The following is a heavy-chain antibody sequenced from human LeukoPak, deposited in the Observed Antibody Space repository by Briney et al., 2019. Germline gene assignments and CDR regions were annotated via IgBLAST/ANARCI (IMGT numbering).Heavy chain of an antibody. D-gene: IGHD1-26*01. CDR1: AYSISSGYF. CDR3: ARVGGWFDP. Sequence: SETLSLTCSVSAYSISSGYFWAWIRQPPGKGLEWIGSIYHSGSTYYNPSLKSRVTISVDTSRNQFSLKLSSVTAADTAVYYCARVGGWFDPWGQGTLVTVSS. J-gene: IGHJ5*02. V-gene: IGHV4-38-2*02. CDR2: IYHSGST.